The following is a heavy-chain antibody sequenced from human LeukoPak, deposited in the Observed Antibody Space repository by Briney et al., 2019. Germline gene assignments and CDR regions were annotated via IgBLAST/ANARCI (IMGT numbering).Heavy chain of an antibody. J-gene: IGHJ4*02. CDR3: SRRGSGGNPGKY. CDR2: INGDGSST. CDR1: GFTFSSYW. D-gene: IGHD4-23*01. Sequence: GGSLRLSCAASGFTFSSYWMYWVRQAPGKGLVWVSHINGDGSSTSYADSVKGRFTISRDNAKNTLYLQMSSLRAEDTAVYYCSRRGSGGNPGKYWGQGTLVTVSS. V-gene: IGHV3-74*01.